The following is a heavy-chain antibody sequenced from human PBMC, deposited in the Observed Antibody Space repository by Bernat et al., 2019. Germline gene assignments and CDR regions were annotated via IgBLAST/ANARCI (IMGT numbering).Heavy chain of an antibody. V-gene: IGHV3-74*02. CDR2: INSDGSST. CDR1: GFIFSDPY. J-gene: IGHJ4*02. Sequence: EVQLVESGGGLVQPGGSLRLSCTASGFIFSDPYMDWVRQAPGKGLEWVARINSDGSSTSYADSVKGRFTISRDNAKNTLYLQMNSLRAEDTAVYYCARGVYCSGGSCYSPGFDYWGQGTLVTVSS. D-gene: IGHD2-15*01. CDR3: ARGVYCSGGSCYSPGFDY.